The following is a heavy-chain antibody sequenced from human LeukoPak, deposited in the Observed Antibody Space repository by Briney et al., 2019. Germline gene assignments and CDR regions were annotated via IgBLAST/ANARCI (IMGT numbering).Heavy chain of an antibody. CDR2: IIPIFGTA. V-gene: IGHV1-69*01. Sequence: SVKVSCKASGGTFSSYAISWVRQAPGQGLEWMGGIIPIFGTANYAQKFQGRVTITADESTSTAYMELSSLRSEDTAVYYCAGSLVDYGSGSYRSFDYWGQGTLVTVSS. D-gene: IGHD3-10*01. J-gene: IGHJ4*02. CDR3: AGSLVDYGSGSYRSFDY. CDR1: GGTFSSYA.